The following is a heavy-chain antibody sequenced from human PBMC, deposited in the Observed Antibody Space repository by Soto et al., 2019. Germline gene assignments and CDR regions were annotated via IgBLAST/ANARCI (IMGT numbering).Heavy chain of an antibody. CDR3: ASTMGPIVYYFDY. D-gene: IGHD3-10*01. CDR1: GGTFSSYA. V-gene: IGHV1-69*13. CDR2: IIPIFGTA. Sequence: GASVKVSCTASGGTFSSYAISWVRKAPGQGLEWMGGIIPIFGTANYAQKFQGRVTITADESTSTAYMELSSLRSEDTAVYYCASTMGPIVYYFDYWGQGTLVTVSS. J-gene: IGHJ4*02.